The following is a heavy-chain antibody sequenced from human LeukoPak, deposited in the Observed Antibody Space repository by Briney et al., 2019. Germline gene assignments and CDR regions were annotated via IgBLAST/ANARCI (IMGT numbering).Heavy chain of an antibody. CDR1: GFTFSSYS. V-gene: IGHV3-48*04. Sequence: GGSLRLSCAASGFTFSSYSMNWVRQAPGKGLEWVSYISSSSSTIYYADSVKGRFTISRDNAKNSLYLQMNSLRAEDTAVYYCARDSPSGYYDSWSGYYKEGDYYYYYMDVWGKGTTVTVSS. CDR3: ARDSPSGYYDSWSGYYKEGDYYYYYMDV. D-gene: IGHD3-3*01. J-gene: IGHJ6*03. CDR2: ISSSSSTI.